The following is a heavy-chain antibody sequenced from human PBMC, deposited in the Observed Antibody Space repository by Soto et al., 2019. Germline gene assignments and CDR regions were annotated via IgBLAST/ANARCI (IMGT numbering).Heavy chain of an antibody. Sequence: EVQLVESGGGLVQPGRSLRLSCAASGFTFDDYAMHWVRQAPGKCLEWVSGISWNSGSIGYADSVKGRFTISRDNAKNSLYLQMNSLRAEDTALYYCAKDLNIVATFHAFDIWGQGTMVTVSS. CDR2: ISWNSGSI. CDR3: AKDLNIVATFHAFDI. J-gene: IGHJ3*02. CDR1: GFTFDDYA. V-gene: IGHV3-9*01. D-gene: IGHD5-12*01.